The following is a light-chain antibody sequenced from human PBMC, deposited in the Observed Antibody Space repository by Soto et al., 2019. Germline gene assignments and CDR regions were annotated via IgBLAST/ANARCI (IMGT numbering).Light chain of an antibody. J-gene: IGLJ2*01. CDR2: EVS. V-gene: IGLV2-8*01. CDR3: ASYTGSVTLV. CDR1: SSDVGGYNY. Sequence: QSALTQPPSASGSPGQSVTISCTGTSSDVGGYNYVSWYQQHPGKAPKLMIYEVSKRPSGVPDRLSGSKSGNTASLTVSGLQVEDEADYYCASYTGSVTLVFGGGTKLTVL.